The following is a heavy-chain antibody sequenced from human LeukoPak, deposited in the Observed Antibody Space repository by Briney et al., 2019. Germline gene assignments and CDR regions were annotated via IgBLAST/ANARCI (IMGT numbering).Heavy chain of an antibody. J-gene: IGHJ4*02. V-gene: IGHV3-23*01. Sequence: GGSLRLSCAASGFSFRGHATNWVRQAPGQGLEWVSSPIETGETTDYADSVKGRFTSSRDNSNNILYLQMNSLRADDTAVYYCAKQWLVGIWGQGTLVTVSS. CDR3: AKQWLVGI. CDR2: PIETGETT. D-gene: IGHD6-19*01. CDR1: GFSFRGHA.